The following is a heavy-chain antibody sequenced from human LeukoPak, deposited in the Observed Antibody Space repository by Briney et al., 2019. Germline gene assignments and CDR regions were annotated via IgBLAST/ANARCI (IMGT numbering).Heavy chain of an antibody. V-gene: IGHV3-23*01. CDR3: AKEMELQRFRWIDP. D-gene: IGHD1-26*01. J-gene: IGHJ5*02. CDR1: GFTFSSYA. CDR2: ISGSGGST. Sequence: LTGGSLRLSCAASGFTFSSYAMSWVRQAPGKGLEWVSAISGSGGSTYYADSVKGRFTISRDNSKDTLYLQMNSLRAEDTAVYYCAKEMELQRFRWIDPWGQGTLVTVSS.